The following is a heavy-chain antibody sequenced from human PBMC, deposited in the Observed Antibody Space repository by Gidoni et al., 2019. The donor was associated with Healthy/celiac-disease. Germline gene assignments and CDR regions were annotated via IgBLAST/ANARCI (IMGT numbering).Heavy chain of an antibody. J-gene: IGHJ6*04. CDR2: IWSDGSNG. D-gene: IGHD3-10*01. V-gene: IGHV3-33*01. CDR3: ARDRLRGSGTTLDV. CDR1: GLSLDNHG. Sequence: QVQLVESGGCVVQPWTSLRLSCEASGLSLDNHGMHWVRLAPGKGLEWVAVIWSDGSNGDYADPVKGRFTISRDNSKNTLFLQMNSLRVEDTATYFCARDRLRGSGTTLDVWGKGTTVIVSA.